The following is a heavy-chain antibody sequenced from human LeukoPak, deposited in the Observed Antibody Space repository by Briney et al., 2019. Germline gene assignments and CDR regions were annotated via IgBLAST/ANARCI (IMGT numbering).Heavy chain of an antibody. CDR2: ISSSSSYI. Sequence: GGSLRLSCAASGFTFSSYSMNWVRQAPGKGLEWVSSISSSSSYIYYADSVKGRFTISRDNAKNSLYLQMNSLRAEDTAVYYCARDHIAAAATSGMAVWGQGTTVTVSS. D-gene: IGHD6-13*01. V-gene: IGHV3-21*01. CDR3: ARDHIAAAATSGMAV. J-gene: IGHJ6*02. CDR1: GFTFSSYS.